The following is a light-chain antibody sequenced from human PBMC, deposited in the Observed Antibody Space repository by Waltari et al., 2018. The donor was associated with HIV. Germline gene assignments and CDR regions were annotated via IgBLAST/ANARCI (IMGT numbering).Light chain of an antibody. V-gene: IGLV2-23*02. CDR2: EVS. J-gene: IGLJ2*01. CDR3: CAYAGSTTYVI. CDR1: SRAVGGYNL. Sequence: QSALTQPASVSGSPGQSITIPCTGTSRAVGGYNLVSWYQQHPGKAPKLMIYEVSKLPSGVSNRFSGSKSGNTASLTISELQAEDEADYYCCAYAGSTTYVIFGGGTKLTVL.